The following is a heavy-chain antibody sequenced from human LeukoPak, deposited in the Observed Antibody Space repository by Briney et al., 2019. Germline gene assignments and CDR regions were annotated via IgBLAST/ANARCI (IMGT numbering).Heavy chain of an antibody. CDR1: AFIFSGHW. CDR2: IKSKTDGGTT. D-gene: IGHD1-1*01. Sequence: PGGSLRLSCEGSAFIFSGHWMNWVRQAPGKGQEWVGRIKSKTDGGTTDYAAPVKGRFTISRDDSKNTLYLQMNSLKAEDTAVYYCTGWKNYWGQGTLVTVSS. CDR3: TGWKNY. V-gene: IGHV3-15*07. J-gene: IGHJ4*02.